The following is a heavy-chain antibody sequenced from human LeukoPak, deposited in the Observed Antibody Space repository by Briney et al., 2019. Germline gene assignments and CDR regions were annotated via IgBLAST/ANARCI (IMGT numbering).Heavy chain of an antibody. J-gene: IGHJ6*03. D-gene: IGHD1-7*01. CDR3: AREVGGTGTTPEDPDYYYYMDV. CDR1: GLTFSNYA. Sequence: GGSLRLSCEASGLTFSNYAMSWVRQAPGKGLEWVSAISGEMDSTYYADSVKGRFTISRDNSKNTLYLQMNSLRAEDTAVYYCAREVGGTGTTPEDPDYYYYMDVWGKGTTVTVSS. CDR2: ISGEMDST. V-gene: IGHV3-23*01.